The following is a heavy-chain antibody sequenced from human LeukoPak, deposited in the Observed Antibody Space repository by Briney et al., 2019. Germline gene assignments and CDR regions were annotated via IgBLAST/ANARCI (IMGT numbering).Heavy chain of an antibody. CDR3: ARAEYRDYDFWSGYSQYNWFDP. J-gene: IGHJ5*02. CDR1: GFTFDDYG. CDR2: INWNGGST. D-gene: IGHD3-3*01. Sequence: RPGGSLRLSCAASGFTFDDYGMGWVRQAPGKGLEWVSGINWNGGSTGYADSVKGRFTISRDNAKNSLYLQMNSLRAEDTALYYCARAEYRDYDFWSGYSQYNWFDPWGQGTLVTVSS. V-gene: IGHV3-20*04.